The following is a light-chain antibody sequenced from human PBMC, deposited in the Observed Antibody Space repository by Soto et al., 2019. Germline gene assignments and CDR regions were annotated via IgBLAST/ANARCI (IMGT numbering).Light chain of an antibody. CDR3: QQYNSYPYT. V-gene: IGKV1-5*03. Sequence: DIQMTQSPSTLSASVGDRVTITCRASQSISSWVAWYQQKLGKAPKLLIYKASSLESGVPSRFSGSGSGTDFTLTISGLQPDDFATYYCQQYNSYPYTFGQGTKLEIK. J-gene: IGKJ2*01. CDR1: QSISSW. CDR2: KAS.